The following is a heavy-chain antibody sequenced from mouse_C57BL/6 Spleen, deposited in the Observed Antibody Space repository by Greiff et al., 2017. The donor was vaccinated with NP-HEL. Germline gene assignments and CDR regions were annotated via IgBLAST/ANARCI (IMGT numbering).Heavy chain of an antibody. D-gene: IGHD1-1*01. V-gene: IGHV1-82*01. J-gene: IGHJ2*01. CDR3: ARETTVVPLGY. Sequence: LQQSGPELVKPGASVKISCKASGYAFSSSWMNWVKQRPGKGLEWIGRIYPGDGDTNYNGKFKGKATLTADKSSSTAYMQLSSLTSEDSAVYFCARETTVVPLGYWGQGTTLTVSS. CDR2: IYPGDGDT. CDR1: GYAFSSSW.